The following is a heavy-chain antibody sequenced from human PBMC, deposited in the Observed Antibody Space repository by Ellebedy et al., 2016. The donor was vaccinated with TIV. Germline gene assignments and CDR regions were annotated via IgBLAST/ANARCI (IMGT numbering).Heavy chain of an antibody. J-gene: IGHJ6*02. D-gene: IGHD5-18*01. V-gene: IGHV3-48*04. CDR2: ISSSSGTI. CDR3: AREGDTAMVHGMDV. Sequence: PGGSLRLSCAASGFNFNSYSMNWVRQAPGKGLEWVSYISSSSGTIYYADSVKGRFTISRDNAKNSLYLQMNSLRAEDTAVYYCAREGDTAMVHGMDVWGQGTTVTVSS. CDR1: GFNFNSYS.